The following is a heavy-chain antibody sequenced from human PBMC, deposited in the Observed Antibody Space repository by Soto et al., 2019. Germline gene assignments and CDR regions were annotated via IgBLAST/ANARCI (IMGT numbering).Heavy chain of an antibody. CDR2: TWYDGSNK. CDR3: ASVGGYCSSTSCYSDAFDI. CDR1: GFTFSSYG. V-gene: IGHV3-33*01. Sequence: QVQLVESGGGVVQPGRSLRLSCAASGFTFSSYGMHWVRQAPGKGLEWVAVTWYDGSNKYYADSVKGRFTISRDNSKNTLYLQMNSLRAEDTAVYYCASVGGYCSSTSCYSDAFDIWGQGTMVTVSS. J-gene: IGHJ3*02. D-gene: IGHD2-2*01.